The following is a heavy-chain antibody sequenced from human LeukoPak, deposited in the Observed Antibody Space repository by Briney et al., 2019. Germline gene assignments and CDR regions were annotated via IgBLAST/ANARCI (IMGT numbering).Heavy chain of an antibody. V-gene: IGHV4-34*01. J-gene: IGHJ6*03. CDR2: IIHSGST. Sequence: PSETLSLTCSVSGDSISMHYWSWIRQPPGKGLEWIGEIIHSGSTNYNPSLKSRVTISVDTSKNQFSLKLSSVTAADTAVYYCARGARYDYVWGSYRPLAMDVWGKGTTVTVSS. CDR3: ARGARYDYVWGSYRPLAMDV. D-gene: IGHD3-16*02. CDR1: GDSISMHY.